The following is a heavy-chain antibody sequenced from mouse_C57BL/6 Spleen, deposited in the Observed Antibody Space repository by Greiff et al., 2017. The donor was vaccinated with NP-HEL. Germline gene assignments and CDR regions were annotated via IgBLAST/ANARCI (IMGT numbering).Heavy chain of an antibody. Sequence: QVHVKQSGPELVKPGASVKISCKASGYAFSSSWMNWVKQRPGQGLEWIGRIYPGDGDTNYNGKFKGKATLTADKSSSTAYMQLSSLTSEDSAVYFCAKSYGNYAMDYWGQGTSVTVSS. J-gene: IGHJ4*01. CDR3: AKSYGNYAMDY. CDR2: IYPGDGDT. CDR1: GYAFSSSW. D-gene: IGHD2-1*01. V-gene: IGHV1-82*01.